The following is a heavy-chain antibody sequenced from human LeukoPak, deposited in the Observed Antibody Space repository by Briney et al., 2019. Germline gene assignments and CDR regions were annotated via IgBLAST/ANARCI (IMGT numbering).Heavy chain of an antibody. V-gene: IGHV3-11*04. CDR2: ISSGGSPI. CDR3: VRAVPAAILGAFDI. CDR1: GFTFSDYY. D-gene: IGHD2-2*02. J-gene: IGHJ3*02. Sequence: GGSLRLSCAASGFTFSDYYMSWIRQVPGKGLEWVSYISSGGSPIYYADSVKGRFTISRDNAKNSLYLQMNSLRAEDTAVYYCVRAVPAAILGAFDIWGQGTMVTVSP.